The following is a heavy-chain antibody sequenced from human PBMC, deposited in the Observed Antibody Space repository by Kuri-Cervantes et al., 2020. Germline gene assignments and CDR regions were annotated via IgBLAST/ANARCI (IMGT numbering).Heavy chain of an antibody. D-gene: IGHD7-27*01. Sequence: GGSLRLSCAASGFTFSSYWMSWVRQAPGKGLEWVANINYHGSQKYYVDSVKGRFTISRDNAKNSLYLQMNSLRAEDTAVYYCARGLGQLGTSFDYWGQGNLVTVSS. CDR3: ARGLGQLGTSFDY. J-gene: IGHJ4*02. CDR1: GFTFSSYW. CDR2: INYHGSQK. V-gene: IGHV3-7*01.